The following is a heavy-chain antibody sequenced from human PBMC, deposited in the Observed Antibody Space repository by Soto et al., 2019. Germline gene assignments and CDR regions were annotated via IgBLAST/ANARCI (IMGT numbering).Heavy chain of an antibody. D-gene: IGHD2-15*01. Sequence: SETLSLTCAVSGYSISSSNWWGWIRQPPGKGLEWIGYIYYSGSTYYNPSLKSRVTMSVDTSKNQFSLKLSSVTAADTAVYYCAREVFARYCSGGSCSNWFDPWGQGTLVTVSS. V-gene: IGHV4-28*03. CDR1: GYSISSSNW. J-gene: IGHJ5*02. CDR3: AREVFARYCSGGSCSNWFDP. CDR2: IYYSGST.